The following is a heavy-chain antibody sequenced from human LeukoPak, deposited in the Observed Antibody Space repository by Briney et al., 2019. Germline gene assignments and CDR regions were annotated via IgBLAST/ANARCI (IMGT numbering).Heavy chain of an antibody. CDR1: GYTFTSYT. Sequence: ASVKVSCKASGYTFTSYTISGVRQAPGQGLEWMGWISAYNGNTDYAQKLQDRVTMTTDTSTSTAYMGLRSLRSDDTAVYYCARDKAGATFWGQGTLVTVSS. V-gene: IGHV1-18*01. J-gene: IGHJ4*02. D-gene: IGHD1-26*01. CDR2: ISAYNGNT. CDR3: ARDKAGATF.